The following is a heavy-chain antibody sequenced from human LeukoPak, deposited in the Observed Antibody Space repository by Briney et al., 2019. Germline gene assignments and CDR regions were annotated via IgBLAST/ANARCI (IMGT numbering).Heavy chain of an antibody. CDR2: VIPNSGGT. CDR3: ARGDVLRSTDY. Sequence: ASVKVSCKASGYTFTDYYMHWVRQAPGQGLEWVGWVIPNSGGTNYAQKFQGRVTMTRDTSISTAYMELNRLTSDDTAVYYCARGDVLRSTDYWGQGTLVTVSS. V-gene: IGHV1-2*02. CDR1: GYTFTDYY. J-gene: IGHJ4*02. D-gene: IGHD6-6*01.